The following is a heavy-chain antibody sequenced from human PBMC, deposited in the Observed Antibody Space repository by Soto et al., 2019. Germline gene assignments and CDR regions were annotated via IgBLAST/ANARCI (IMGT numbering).Heavy chain of an antibody. V-gene: IGHV3-21*01. Sequence: EVQLVESGGGLVKPGGSLRLSCAASGFTFSSYTMNWVRQAPGKGLEWVSSISSGSSYIYYAYSVKGRFTISRDNAKNSLYLQMNSLRAEDTAVYYCARYSYWKDYWGQGTLVTVSS. CDR1: GFTFSSYT. J-gene: IGHJ4*02. D-gene: IGHD5-18*01. CDR2: ISSGSSYI. CDR3: ARYSYWKDY.